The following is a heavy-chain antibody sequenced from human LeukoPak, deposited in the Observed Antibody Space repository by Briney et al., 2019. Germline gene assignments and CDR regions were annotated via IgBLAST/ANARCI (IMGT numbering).Heavy chain of an antibody. CDR3: ASRYYYDSSGFDY. D-gene: IGHD3-22*01. V-gene: IGHV4-59*06. Sequence: SETLSLTCTVSGGSISSYYWSWLRQPPGKGLEWIGYIYYSGSTYYNPSLKSRVTISVDTSKNQFSLKLSSVTAADTAVYYCASRYYYDSSGFDYWGQGTLVTVSS. J-gene: IGHJ4*02. CDR2: IYYSGST. CDR1: GGSISSYY.